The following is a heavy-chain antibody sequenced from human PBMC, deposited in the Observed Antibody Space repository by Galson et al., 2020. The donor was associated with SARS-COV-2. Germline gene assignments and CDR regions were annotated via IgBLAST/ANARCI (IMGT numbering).Heavy chain of an antibody. J-gene: IGHJ6*02. V-gene: IGHV3-33*01. CDR3: AREVANYDFWSGYYDMDV. Sequence: GGSLRLSCAASGFTFSSYGMHWVRQAPGKGLEWVAVIWYDGSNKYYADSVKGRFTISRDNSKNTLYLQMNSLRAEDTAVYYCAREVANYDFWSGYYDMDVWGQGTTVTVSS. CDR1: GFTFSSYG. CDR2: IWYDGSNK. D-gene: IGHD3-3*01.